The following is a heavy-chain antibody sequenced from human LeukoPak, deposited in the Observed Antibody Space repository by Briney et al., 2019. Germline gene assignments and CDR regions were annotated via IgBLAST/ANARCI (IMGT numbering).Heavy chain of an antibody. V-gene: IGHV3-7*01. D-gene: IGHD3-10*01. CDR1: GFTFSSYW. J-gene: IGHJ4*02. Sequence: GGSLRLSCAASGFTFSSYWMSWVRQAPGKGLEWVANIKQDGSEKYYVDSVKGRFTISRDNAKNSLYLQMNSLRAEDTAVYYCARDGLLLWFGELLPSYFNYWGQGTLVTVSS. CDR3: ARDGLLLWFGELLPSYFNY. CDR2: IKQDGSEK.